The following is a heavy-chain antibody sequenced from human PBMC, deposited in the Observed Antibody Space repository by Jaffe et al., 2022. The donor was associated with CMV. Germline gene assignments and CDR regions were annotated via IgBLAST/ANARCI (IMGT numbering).Heavy chain of an antibody. D-gene: IGHD2-21*02. CDR2: IRGSGSSI. V-gene: IGHV3-21*01. CDR1: GFTFSNYN. CDR3: ARDLGPLPGYSYYYYMDV. J-gene: IGHJ6*03. Sequence: EVQLVESGGGLVKPGGSLRLSCAASGFTFSNYNMNWVRQAPGKGLEWVASIRGSGSSIHYADSLKGRFTISRDNAKNSLFLQMNSLRAEDTAVYYCARDLGPLPGYSYYYYMDVWGKGTTVTVSS.